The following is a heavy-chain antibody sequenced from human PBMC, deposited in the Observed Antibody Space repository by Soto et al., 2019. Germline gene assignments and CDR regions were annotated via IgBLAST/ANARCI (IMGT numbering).Heavy chain of an antibody. CDR2: LYTSGST. V-gene: IGHV4-4*07. CDR1: GDTSTSYY. J-gene: IGHJ6*02. CDR3: ARGISRLSYYYGMDV. D-gene: IGHD3-22*01. Sequence: SETLSLTCTVSGDTSTSYYWGWIRQVAGKGLEWIGRLYTSGSTKYSPSLKSRVTMSVDASKNQFSMRLSSVTAADTAVYYCARGISRLSYYYGMDVWGQGTTVTVSS.